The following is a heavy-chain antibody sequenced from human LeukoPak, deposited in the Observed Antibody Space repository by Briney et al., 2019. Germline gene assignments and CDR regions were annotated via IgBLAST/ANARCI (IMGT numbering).Heavy chain of an antibody. Sequence: ASVKVSCKASGYTFTDSDIHWVRQAPGQGLQWMGWIKPNSGETRYTQKFQGRVTMTTDTSISTAYMELSRLTSDDTAVYYCARLITMIEPGNYYYYYCMDVWGKGTAVTVSS. CDR2: IKPNSGET. J-gene: IGHJ6*03. D-gene: IGHD3-22*01. V-gene: IGHV1-2*02. CDR1: GYTFTDSD. CDR3: ARLITMIEPGNYYYYYCMDV.